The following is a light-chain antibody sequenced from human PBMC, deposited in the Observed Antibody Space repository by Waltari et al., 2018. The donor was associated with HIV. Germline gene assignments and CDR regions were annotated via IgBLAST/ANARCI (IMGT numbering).Light chain of an antibody. Sequence: EVIMTQSPGPLSVSPGDTITLSCWASQSVRYIVAWYQERPGQPPRLLMYGASTRVPGVPARFSGGGSGTYFTLTISGLQSEDLAAYYCKQYNYWPLTFGQGTRLDLK. J-gene: IGKJ5*01. CDR2: GAS. CDR3: KQYNYWPLT. CDR1: QSVRYI. V-gene: IGKV3-15*01.